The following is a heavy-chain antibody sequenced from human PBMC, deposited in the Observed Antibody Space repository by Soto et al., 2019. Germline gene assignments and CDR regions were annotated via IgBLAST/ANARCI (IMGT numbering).Heavy chain of an antibody. Sequence: QITLKESGPTLVKSTQTLTLTCTFSGFSPTTSGVGVAWIRQPPGKALEWLALIYWDDDERYSPSLKTRLSITKGTSKDQVVLPMANMDPVDTATYYCAYASASHHHAMEVWGQGTTVTVSS. CDR2: IYWDDDE. D-gene: IGHD6-25*01. CDR3: AYASASHHHAMEV. CDR1: GFSPTTSGVG. J-gene: IGHJ6*02. V-gene: IGHV2-5*02.